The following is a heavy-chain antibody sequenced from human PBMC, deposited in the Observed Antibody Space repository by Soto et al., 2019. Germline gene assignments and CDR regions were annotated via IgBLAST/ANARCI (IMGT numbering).Heavy chain of an antibody. D-gene: IGHD3-3*01. V-gene: IGHV1-2*02. J-gene: IGHJ3*02. CDR2: IKPATGAA. CDR3: ARGGGVGVAGSAAFDM. CDR1: GYPVTAYY. Sequence: QLHLVQSGAVVKKPGASVTVSCSASGYPVTAYYMHWVRQAPGRGLEWMGGIKPATGAAKDTQTLQGRVTRTRATATSTGFMERCGRTSGDTAVFYCARGGGVGVAGSAAFDMWGQGTLVTVAS.